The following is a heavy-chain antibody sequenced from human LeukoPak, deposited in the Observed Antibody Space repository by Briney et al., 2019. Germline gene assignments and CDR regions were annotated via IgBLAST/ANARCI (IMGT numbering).Heavy chain of an antibody. CDR1: GGPINFY. V-gene: IGHV4-59*01. J-gene: IGHJ6*04. CDR3: ARDVRRALRFNNFYPYFGMDV. D-gene: IGHD3-3*01. Sequence: SETLSLTCSVSGGPINFYWSWIRQSPGKGLEWIGCIYPNGSTSYNSSLKSRVTISLDTSKKQVSLMLNSVTAADTAVYYCARDVRRALRFNNFYPYFGMDVWGEGITVIVST. CDR2: IYPNGST.